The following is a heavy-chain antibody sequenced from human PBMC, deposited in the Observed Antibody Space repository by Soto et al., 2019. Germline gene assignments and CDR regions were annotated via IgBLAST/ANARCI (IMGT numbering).Heavy chain of an antibody. CDR3: AKGLLGLYYYYGMDV. V-gene: IGHV3-23*01. CDR1: GLTSSSYS. CDR2: ISGSGGST. D-gene: IGHD2-21*01. J-gene: IGHJ6*02. Sequence: GGSLILSCAASGLTSSSYSMSWVRQAPGKGLEWVSAISGSGGSTYYADSVKGRFTISRDNSKNTLYLQMNSLRAEDTAVYYCAKGLLGLYYYYGMDVWGQGTTVTVS.